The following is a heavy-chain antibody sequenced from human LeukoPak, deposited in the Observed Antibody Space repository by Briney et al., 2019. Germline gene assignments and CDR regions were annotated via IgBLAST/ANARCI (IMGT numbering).Heavy chain of an antibody. CDR2: INPNSGGT. Sequence: PLASVKVSCKASGYTFTGYYMHWVRQAPGQGLEWMGWINPNSGGTNYAQKFQGRVTMTRDTSISTAYMELSRLRSDDTAVYYCARRLIRGYDWGETNFDYWGQGTLVTVSS. V-gene: IGHV1-2*02. CDR3: ARRLIRGYDWGETNFDY. J-gene: IGHJ4*02. D-gene: IGHD5-12*01. CDR1: GYTFTGYY.